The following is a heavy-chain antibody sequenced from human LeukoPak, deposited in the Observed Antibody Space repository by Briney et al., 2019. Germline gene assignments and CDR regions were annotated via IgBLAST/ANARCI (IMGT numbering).Heavy chain of an antibody. Sequence: SETLSLTCTVSGDSISSGSYYWSWIRQPAGKGLEWIGRIYSSGRINYNLSLKSRVTISVDTSKNQFSLKLSSVTAADTAVYYCARESSLITMVRGVIGRTYAFDIWGQGTMVTVSS. D-gene: IGHD3-10*01. CDR2: IYSSGRI. CDR3: ARESSLITMVRGVIGRTYAFDI. J-gene: IGHJ3*02. V-gene: IGHV4-61*02. CDR1: GDSISSGSYY.